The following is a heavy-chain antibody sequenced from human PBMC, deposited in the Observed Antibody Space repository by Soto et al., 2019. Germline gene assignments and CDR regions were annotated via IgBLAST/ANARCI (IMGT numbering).Heavy chain of an antibody. D-gene: IGHD3-9*01. V-gene: IGHV4-59*01. Sequence: SETLSLTCTVSGGSISSYYWSWIRQPPGKGLEWIGYIYYSGSTNYNPSLKSRVTISVDTSKNQFSLKLSSVTAADTAVYYCARGGYDILTGYYYYGMDVWGQGTTVTVSS. CDR3: ARGGYDILTGYYYYGMDV. CDR1: GGSISSYY. J-gene: IGHJ6*02. CDR2: IYYSGST.